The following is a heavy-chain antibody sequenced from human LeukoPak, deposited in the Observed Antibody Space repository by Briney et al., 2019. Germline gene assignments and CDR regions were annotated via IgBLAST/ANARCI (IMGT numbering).Heavy chain of an antibody. CDR3: ARRGVTTQYSFYAMAV. CDR1: GYTFTSYA. CDR2: IDAGSGNT. V-gene: IGHV1-3*01. D-gene: IGHD2-21*02. J-gene: IGHJ6*02. Sequence: ASVKVSCKASGYTFTSYAVHWVRQAPGQRPEWMGWIDAGSGNTGCSQEFQGRVTITRDTSASTAYMELSSLTSEDTAVYYCARRGVTTQYSFYAMAVWGQGTTITVSS.